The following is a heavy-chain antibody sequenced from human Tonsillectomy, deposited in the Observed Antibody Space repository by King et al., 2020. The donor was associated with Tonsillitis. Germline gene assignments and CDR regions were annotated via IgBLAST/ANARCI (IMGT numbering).Heavy chain of an antibody. J-gene: IGHJ4*02. CDR1: GYSISSGYY. Sequence: VQLQESGPGLVKPSETLSLTCAVSGYSISSGYYWGWIRQPPGKGLEWIGSIYHSGSTYYNPSLKSRVTISVDTSKNQFSLKLSSVTAADTAVYYCAREDSGSPEGWGQGTLVTVSS. CDR3: AREDSGSPEG. V-gene: IGHV4-38-2*02. CDR2: IYHSGST. D-gene: IGHD1-26*01.